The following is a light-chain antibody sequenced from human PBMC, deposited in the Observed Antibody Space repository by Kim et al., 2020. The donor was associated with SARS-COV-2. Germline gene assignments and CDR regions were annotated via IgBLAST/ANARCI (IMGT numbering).Light chain of an antibody. CDR1: QSVLYSSNNKSY. J-gene: IGKJ1*01. CDR2: WAS. Sequence: DIVMTQSPDSLAVSLGERATINCKSSQSVLYSSNNKSYLAWYQQKPGQPPKLLIYWASTRESGVPDRFSGSGSGTDFTLTISSLQAEDVAVYYCQQYYSTPPTYGQATKVDI. V-gene: IGKV4-1*01. CDR3: QQYYSTPPT.